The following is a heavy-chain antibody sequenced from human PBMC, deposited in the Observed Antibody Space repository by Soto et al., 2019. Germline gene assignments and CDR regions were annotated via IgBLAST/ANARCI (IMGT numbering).Heavy chain of an antibody. CDR2: IYSGGST. CDR3: ARAPRSGDRFGY. D-gene: IGHD3-10*01. Sequence: QVQLQESGPGLVRPSETLSLTCTVSGGSFCGYYWSWLRQTPGKGLEWIGYIYSGGSTFYNPSLQSRVTISKDTSKSQFSLRLKSVTTADTAVYFCARAPRSGDRFGYWGQGTLVTVSS. V-gene: IGHV4-59*13. CDR1: GGSFCGYY. J-gene: IGHJ4*02.